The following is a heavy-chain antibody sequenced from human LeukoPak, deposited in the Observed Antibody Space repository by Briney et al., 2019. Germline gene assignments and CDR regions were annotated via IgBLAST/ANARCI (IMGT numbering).Heavy chain of an antibody. D-gene: IGHD3-10*01. J-gene: IGHJ4*02. CDR1: GGSISSYY. CDR3: ARDPKPILNYYGSGSSFDY. V-gene: IGHV4-4*07. CDR2: IYTSGST. Sequence: SETLSLTCTVSGGSISSYYWSWIRQPAGKGLEWIGRIYTSGSTNYNPSLKSRVTMSVDTSKNQFSLKLSSVTAADTAVYYCARDPKPILNYYGSGSSFDYWGQGTLVTVSS.